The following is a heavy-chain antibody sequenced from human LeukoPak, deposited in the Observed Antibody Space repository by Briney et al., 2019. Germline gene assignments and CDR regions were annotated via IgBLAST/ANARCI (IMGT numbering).Heavy chain of an antibody. D-gene: IGHD3-9*01. CDR2: INTMSGTT. CDR3: TRGDDFLAAYNYMDV. V-gene: IGHV1-69*05. CDR1: GGTIRGFA. Sequence: ASVKVSCKASGGTIRGFAINWVRQAPGEGFEWMGRINTMSGTTNYTQRLQGRVTMTTGESTTTAFMELSRLTAEDTALYYCTRGDDFLAAYNYMDVWGKGTSVIVSS. J-gene: IGHJ6*04.